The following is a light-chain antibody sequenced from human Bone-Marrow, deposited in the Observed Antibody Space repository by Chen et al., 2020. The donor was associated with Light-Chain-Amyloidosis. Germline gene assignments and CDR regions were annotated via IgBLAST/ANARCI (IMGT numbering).Light chain of an antibody. J-gene: IGKJ4*01. V-gene: IGKV3-11*01. CDR1: PSVSNY. Sequence: EIVLTQSPATLSLSPGARATLSCRASPSVSNYLAWYQQKPGQAPRLLIYDASKRAPGIPASFSGSGSATDFTLTISSLEPEDFAVYYCQQRVNWRTFGVGTKVEFK. CDR3: QQRVNWRT. CDR2: DAS.